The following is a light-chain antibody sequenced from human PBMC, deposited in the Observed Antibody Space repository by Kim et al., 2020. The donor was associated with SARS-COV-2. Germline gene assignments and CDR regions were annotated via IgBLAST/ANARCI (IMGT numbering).Light chain of an antibody. CDR2: DVI. CDR1: SSDVGSYNH. Sequence: GQSATFSFTGTSSDVGSYNHFSGYQQHPVKAPHLMIYDVIKRPSRVPDRFSGSRSGNTASLTISGLQAEDEDDYYCSSYAGSYTWVFGGGTQLTVL. CDR3: SSYAGSYTWV. V-gene: IGLV2-11*03. J-gene: IGLJ3*02.